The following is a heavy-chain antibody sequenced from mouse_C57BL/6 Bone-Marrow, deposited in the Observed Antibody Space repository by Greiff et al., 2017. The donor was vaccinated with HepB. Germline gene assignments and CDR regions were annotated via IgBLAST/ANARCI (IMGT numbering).Heavy chain of an antibody. CDR3: ARLSYYGDYFDY. D-gene: IGHD1-1*01. V-gene: IGHV5-15*01. CDR2: ISNLAYSI. J-gene: IGHJ2*01. CDR1: GFTFSDYG. Sequence: EVHLVESGGGLVQPGGSLKLSCAASGFTFSDYGMAWVRQAPRKGPEWVAFISNLAYSIYYADTVTGRFTISRENAKNTLYLEMSSLRSEDTAMYYCARLSYYGDYFDYWGQGTTLTVSS.